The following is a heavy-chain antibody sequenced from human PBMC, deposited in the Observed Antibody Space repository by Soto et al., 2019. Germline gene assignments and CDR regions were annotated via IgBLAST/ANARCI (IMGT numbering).Heavy chain of an antibody. J-gene: IGHJ4*02. CDR3: AGDLEQWLAKESY. D-gene: IGHD6-19*01. CDR1: GFTFSSYA. Sequence: QVQLVESGGGVVQPGRSLRLSCAASGFTFSSYAMYWVRQAPGKGLEWVAVISYDGSNKYYADSVKGRFTISRDNSKNTRYLQKDRLRAEEKAVYYCAGDLEQWLAKESYWGQGTLVTVSS. V-gene: IGHV3-30-3*01. CDR2: ISYDGSNK.